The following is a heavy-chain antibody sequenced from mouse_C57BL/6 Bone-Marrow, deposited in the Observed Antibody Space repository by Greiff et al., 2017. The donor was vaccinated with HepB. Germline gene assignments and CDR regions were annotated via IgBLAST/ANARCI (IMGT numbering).Heavy chain of an antibody. CDR1: GYAFTNYL. V-gene: IGHV1-54*01. D-gene: IGHD3-3*01. Sequence: QVQLQQSGAELVRPGTSVKVSCTASGYAFTNYLIEWVKQRPGQGLEWIGVINPGSGGTNYNEKFKGKATLTADKSSSTAYMQLSSLTSEDSAVYFCAVNLLGYWGQGTTLTVSS. J-gene: IGHJ2*01. CDR3: AVNLLGY. CDR2: INPGSGGT.